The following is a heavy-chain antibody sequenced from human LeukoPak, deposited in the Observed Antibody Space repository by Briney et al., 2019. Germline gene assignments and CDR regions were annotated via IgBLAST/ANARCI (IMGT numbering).Heavy chain of an antibody. CDR2: IYSGGST. V-gene: IGHV3-53*01. Sequence: GGSLRLSCAASGFTVSNNYMSWVRQAPGKGLEWVSVIYSGGSTYYADSVKGRFTISRDNSKNTLYLQMNSLRAEDTAVYYCARVTRGRAFDIWGQGTMVTVSS. J-gene: IGHJ3*02. CDR1: GFTVSNNY. CDR3: ARVTRGRAFDI. D-gene: IGHD3-10*01.